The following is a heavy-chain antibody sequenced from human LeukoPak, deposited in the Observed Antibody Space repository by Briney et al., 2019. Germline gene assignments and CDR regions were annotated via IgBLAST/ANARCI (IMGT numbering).Heavy chain of an antibody. J-gene: IGHJ5*02. D-gene: IGHD2-2*01. Sequence: SETLSLTCAVSGYSISSGYQWARIRQPPGKTLEWIGSIFHTGSVHYNPSLKSRVTISVDTSTNHFSLRLSSLTAADTAIYYCARDPRWLTPDCTSTSCYENYFDPWGQGILVTVSS. CDR3: ARDPRWLTPDCTSTSCYENYFDP. V-gene: IGHV4-38-2*02. CDR1: GYSISSGYQ. CDR2: IFHTGSV.